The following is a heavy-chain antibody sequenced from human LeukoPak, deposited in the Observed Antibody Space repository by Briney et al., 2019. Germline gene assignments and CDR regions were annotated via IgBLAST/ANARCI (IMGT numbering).Heavy chain of an antibody. CDR1: GYTFSDFY. CDR3: ATATVTHTRDP. J-gene: IGHJ5*02. Sequence: ASVKVSCQSSGYTFSDFYLNWVGQAPGQGGEWMGWINPYSGALISAQSLQGRLTMTWDTSTGTAYMELTRLTSDDTAVYYCATATVTHTRDPWGQGTLVTVSS. D-gene: IGHD1-1*01. CDR2: INPYSGAL. V-gene: IGHV1-2*02.